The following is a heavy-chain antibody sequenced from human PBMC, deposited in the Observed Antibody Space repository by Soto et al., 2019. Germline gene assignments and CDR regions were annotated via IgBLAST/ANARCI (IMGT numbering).Heavy chain of an antibody. J-gene: IGHJ4*02. D-gene: IGHD5-12*01. CDR3: ARHGRKWLPKPHYFDY. Sequence: ETLSLTCTVSGGSIRSSSHYLGWIRQPPGKGLEWIGSIYYSGSTYYNPSLKSRVTISVDTSKNQFSLKLSSVTAADTAVYYCARHGRKWLPKPHYFDYWGQGTLVTVSS. CDR1: GGSIRSSSHY. CDR2: IYYSGST. V-gene: IGHV4-39*01.